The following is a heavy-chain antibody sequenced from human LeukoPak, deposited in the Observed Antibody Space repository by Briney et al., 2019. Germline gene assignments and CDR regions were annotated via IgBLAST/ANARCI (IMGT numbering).Heavy chain of an antibody. CDR2: ISGSGGST. D-gene: IGHD5/OR15-5a*01. V-gene: IGHV3-23*01. Sequence: GGSLRLSCAASGFTFSSYAMSWVRQAPGKGLEWVSAISGSGGSTYYADSVKGRFTISRDNSKNTLYLQMNSLRAEDTALYYCARALRFDYYYYMDVWGKGTTVTVSS. CDR3: ARALRFDYYYYMDV. CDR1: GFTFSSYA. J-gene: IGHJ6*03.